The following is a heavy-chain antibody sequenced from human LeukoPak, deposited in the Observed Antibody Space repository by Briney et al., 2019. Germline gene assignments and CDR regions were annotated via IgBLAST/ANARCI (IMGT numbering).Heavy chain of an antibody. CDR3: AREPTSSYYDSSGWPDY. Sequence: GGSLRLSCAASGFTFSSYWMHWVRQAPGKGLLWVSRINTDGSNTTYADSVKGRFTISRDNAKNTLYLQMNSLRAEDTAVYYCAREPTSSYYDSSGWPDYWGQGTLVTVSS. V-gene: IGHV3-74*01. CDR2: INTDGSNT. J-gene: IGHJ4*02. CDR1: GFTFSSYW. D-gene: IGHD3-22*01.